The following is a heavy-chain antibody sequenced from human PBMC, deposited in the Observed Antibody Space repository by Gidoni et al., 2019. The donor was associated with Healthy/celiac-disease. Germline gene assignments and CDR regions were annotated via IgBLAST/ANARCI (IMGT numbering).Heavy chain of an antibody. D-gene: IGHD3-22*01. CDR1: GGSFSGYY. Sequence: QVQLQQWGAGLLKPSETLSLTCAVYGGSFSGYYWSWIRQPPGKGLEWIGEINHSGSTNYNPSLKSRVTISVDTSKNQFSLKLSSVTAADTAVYYCARARSGYYNLRAFDIWGQGTMVTVSS. J-gene: IGHJ3*02. CDR3: ARARSGYYNLRAFDI. CDR2: INHSGST. V-gene: IGHV4-34*01.